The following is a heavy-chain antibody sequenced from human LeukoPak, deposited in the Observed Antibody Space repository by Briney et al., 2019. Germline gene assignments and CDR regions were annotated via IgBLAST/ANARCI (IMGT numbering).Heavy chain of an antibody. D-gene: IGHD5-12*01. J-gene: IGHJ4*02. CDR3: ARARYSGYDWDFEDY. CDR1: GFTFSSYS. V-gene: IGHV3-21*01. Sequence: GGSLRLSCAASGFTFSSYSMNWVRQAPGKGLEWVSSISSSSSYIYYADSVKGRFTISRGNAKNSLYLQMNSLRAEDTAVYYCARARYSGYDWDFEDYWGQGTLVTVSS. CDR2: ISSSSSYI.